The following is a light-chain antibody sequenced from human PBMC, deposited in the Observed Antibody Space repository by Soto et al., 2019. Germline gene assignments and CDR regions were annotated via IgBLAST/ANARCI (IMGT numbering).Light chain of an antibody. V-gene: IGLV2-14*01. CDR1: KSDIGVYNY. CDR2: EVS. CDR3: TSFTATSTYV. Sequence: QSVLTQPPSASGSPGQSVTISCTGTKSDIGVYNYVSWYQHHPGKAPKLMIYEVSNRPSGVSNRFSGSKSGNTASLTISGLQAEDEADYYCTSFTATSTYVFGTGTKVTVL. J-gene: IGLJ1*01.